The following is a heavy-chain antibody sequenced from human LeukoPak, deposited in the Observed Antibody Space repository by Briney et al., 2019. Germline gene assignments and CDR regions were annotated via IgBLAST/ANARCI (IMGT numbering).Heavy chain of an antibody. CDR3: ARDRRTEGVHAFDV. V-gene: IGHV4-59*11. D-gene: IGHD1-1*01. Sequence: SETLSLTCSVSGGSITTHYWSWIRQPPGKGLEWIGYVHHTDSPNFNPSLKSRVTISLDTPKNQFSLKLTSVTAADAAVYYCARDRRTEGVHAFDVWGRGTMVTVSS. CDR2: VHHTDSP. J-gene: IGHJ3*01. CDR1: GGSITTHY.